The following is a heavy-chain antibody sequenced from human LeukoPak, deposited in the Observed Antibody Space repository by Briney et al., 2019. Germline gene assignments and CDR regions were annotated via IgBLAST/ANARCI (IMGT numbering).Heavy chain of an antibody. CDR3: AKDRVVVTHIFDY. Sequence: GGSLRLSCAASGFTFSSYGMSWVRQAPGKGREWVSAISGSGGSTYYADSVKGRFTISRDNSKNTLYLQMNSLRAEDTAVYYRAKDRVVVTHIFDYWGQGTLVTVSS. V-gene: IGHV3-23*01. D-gene: IGHD3-22*01. CDR2: ISGSGGST. CDR1: GFTFSSYG. J-gene: IGHJ4*02.